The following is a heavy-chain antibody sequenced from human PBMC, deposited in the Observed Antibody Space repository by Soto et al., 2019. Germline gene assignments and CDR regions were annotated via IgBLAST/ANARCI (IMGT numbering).Heavy chain of an antibody. V-gene: IGHV4-31*11. J-gene: IGHJ4*02. CDR2: IYYSGST. CDR3: ARGLAVAGRAFDY. CDR1: GGSFSGYY. D-gene: IGHD6-19*01. Sequence: SETLSLTCAVYGGSFSGYYLSWIRQHPGKGLEWIGYIYYSGSTYYNPSLKSRVTISVDTSKNQFSLKLSSVTAADTAVYYCARGLAVAGRAFDYWGQGTLVTVSS.